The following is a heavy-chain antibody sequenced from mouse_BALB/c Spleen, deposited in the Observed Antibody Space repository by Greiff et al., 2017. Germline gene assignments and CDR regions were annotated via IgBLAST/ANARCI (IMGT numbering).Heavy chain of an antibody. J-gene: IGHJ3*01. Sequence: QVQLQQSGPGLVPPSQSLSITCTVSGFSLTSYGVHWVRQAPGKGLEWLGVIWSGGSTDYNAAFISRLSISKDNSKSQVFLKMNSLQANDTAVYYCAKRGVRGWLDYWGQGTLVTVSA. V-gene: IGHV2-2*02. CDR2: IWSGGST. CDR1: GFSLTSYG. CDR3: AKRGVRGWLDY.